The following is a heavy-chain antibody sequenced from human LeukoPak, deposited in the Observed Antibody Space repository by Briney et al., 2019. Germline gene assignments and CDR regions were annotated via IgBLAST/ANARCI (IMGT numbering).Heavy chain of an antibody. J-gene: IGHJ6*03. Sequence: GGSLRLSCAASGCTFSSYSKNWVRQAPGKGLKWASSISSSSSYIYYADSVKGRFTISRDNAKNSLYLQMNSLRAEDTAVYYCARGPQDYYYYMDVWGKGTTVTVSS. V-gene: IGHV3-21*01. CDR2: ISSSSSYI. CDR3: ARGPQDYYYYMDV. CDR1: GCTFSSYS.